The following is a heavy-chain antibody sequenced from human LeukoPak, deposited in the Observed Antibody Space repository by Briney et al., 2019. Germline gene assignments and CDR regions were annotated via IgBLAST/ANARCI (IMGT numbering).Heavy chain of an antibody. Sequence: SMKVSCKTSGGTFNSHAINWVRQALGQGLEWMGRFIPFFGSSSYAQKFQGRLTITADRSTGTAYIEMGSLTSEDTAIYYCARDKGEVAGTFDSWGQGTLITVSS. D-gene: IGHD6-19*01. V-gene: IGHV1-69*06. CDR3: ARDKGEVAGTFDS. J-gene: IGHJ4*02. CDR1: GGTFNSHA. CDR2: FIPFFGSS.